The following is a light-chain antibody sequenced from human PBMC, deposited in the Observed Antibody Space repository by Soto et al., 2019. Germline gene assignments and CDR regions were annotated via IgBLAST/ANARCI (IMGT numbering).Light chain of an antibody. CDR1: SSDVGGYNY. Sequence: QSVLTQPASVSGSPGQSITISCTGTSSDVGGYNYVSWYQQHPGKAPKLMIYDVNNRPSGVSNRFSGSKSGNTASLTISGLQAEDEDDYYCSSYTTSSLVVFGGGTKLTVL. CDR2: DVN. V-gene: IGLV2-14*01. J-gene: IGLJ2*01. CDR3: SSYTTSSLVV.